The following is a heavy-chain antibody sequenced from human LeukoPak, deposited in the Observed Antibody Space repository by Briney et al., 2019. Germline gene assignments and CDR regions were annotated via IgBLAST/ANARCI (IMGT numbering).Heavy chain of an antibody. CDR1: GYTFTGYY. CDR3: VFLDYDRHGAY. V-gene: IGHV1-2*02. CDR2: ISPNSGGT. D-gene: IGHD4-17*01. Sequence: ASVKVSCKASGYTFTGYYMHWVRQAPGQGLEWMGWISPNSGGTNYAQKFQGRVTMTRDTSISTAYMELSRLRSDDTAVYYCVFLDYDRHGAYWGQGTLVTVSS. J-gene: IGHJ4*02.